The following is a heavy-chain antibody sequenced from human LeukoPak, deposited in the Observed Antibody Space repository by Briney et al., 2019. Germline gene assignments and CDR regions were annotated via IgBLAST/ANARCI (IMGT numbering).Heavy chain of an antibody. D-gene: IGHD3-10*01. CDR1: GYTFTSHY. V-gene: IGHV1-46*01. CDR2: INPSGDSA. J-gene: IGHJ4*02. CDR3: AREDLEGWGSGFDY. Sequence: ASVKVSCKASGYTFTSHYIHWVRQAPGQGLEWMGIINPSGDSASYVHNFQGRVTMTRDTSTSTHYMELANLTSEDTAVYYCAREDLEGWGSGFDYWGQGTRVTVSS.